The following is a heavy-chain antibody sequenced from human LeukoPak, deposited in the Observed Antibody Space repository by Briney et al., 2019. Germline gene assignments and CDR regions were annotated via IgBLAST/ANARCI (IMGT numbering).Heavy chain of an antibody. CDR2: IYHSGST. V-gene: IGHV4-30-2*01. J-gene: IGHJ6*04. D-gene: IGHD2/OR15-2a*01. Sequence: SETLSLTCTVSGGSISSGGYYWSWIRQPPGKGLEWIGYIYHSGSTYYSPSLKSRVTISVDRSKNQFSLKLSSVTAADTAVYYCARSPLVLLDVWGKGTTVTVSS. CDR3: ARSPLVLLDV. CDR1: GGSISSGGYY.